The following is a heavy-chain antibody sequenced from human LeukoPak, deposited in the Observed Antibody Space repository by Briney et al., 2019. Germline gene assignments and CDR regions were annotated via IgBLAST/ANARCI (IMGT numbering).Heavy chain of an antibody. CDR1: GFTFSNYA. J-gene: IGHJ5*02. CDR3: ARDPRGYGGVWFDP. D-gene: IGHD4-23*01. Sequence: GGSLRLSCAASGFTFSNYAMSWVRQAPGKGLEWVSAISGSGGSTYYADSVKSRFTISRDNSKNTLYLQMNSLRAEDTAVYYCARDPRGYGGVWFDPWGQGTLITVSS. V-gene: IGHV3-23*01. CDR2: ISGSGGST.